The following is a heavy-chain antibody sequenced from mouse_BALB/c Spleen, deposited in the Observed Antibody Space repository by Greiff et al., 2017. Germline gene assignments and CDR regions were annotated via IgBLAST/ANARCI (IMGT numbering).Heavy chain of an antibody. V-gene: IGHV5-17*02. CDR3: ARSYCGSDY. CDR1: GFTFSSVG. D-gene: IGHD1-2*01. CDR2: ISSGSSTI. Sequence: EVQLVESGGGLVQPGGSRTLSCAASGFTFSSVGMHWVRQAPEKGLEWGAYISSGSSTIYYADTVKGRFTISRDNPKNTLFLQMTSIRSEDTAMYYCARSYCGSDYWGQGTTLTVSS. J-gene: IGHJ2*01.